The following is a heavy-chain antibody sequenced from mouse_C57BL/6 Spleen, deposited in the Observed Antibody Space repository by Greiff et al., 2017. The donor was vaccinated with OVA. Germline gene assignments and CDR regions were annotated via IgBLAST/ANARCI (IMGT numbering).Heavy chain of an antibody. V-gene: IGHV1-55*01. CDR3: ARGKLRLAY. Sequence: QVQLQQPGAELVKPGASVKMSCKASGYTFTSYWINWVKQRPGQGLEWIGDIYPGSGSTNYNEKFKSKATLTVDKSSSTAYMQLSSLTSEDSAVYYCARGKLRLAYWGQGTLVTVSA. J-gene: IGHJ3*01. D-gene: IGHD3-3*01. CDR2: IYPGSGST. CDR1: GYTFTSYW.